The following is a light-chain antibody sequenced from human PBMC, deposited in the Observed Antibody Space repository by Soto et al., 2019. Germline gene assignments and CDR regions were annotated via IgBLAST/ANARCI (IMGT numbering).Light chain of an antibody. J-gene: IGLJ1*01. V-gene: IGLV2-8*01. CDR3: SSYAGSNIHYV. CDR1: SSDVGGYNY. Sequence: QSVLTQPPSASGSPGQSVTISCTGTSSDVGGYNYVSWYQQHPGKAPKLIIYEVSKRPSGVPDRFSGSKSGSTASLTVSGLQAEDEAHYYCSSYAGSNIHYVFGTGTKVTVL. CDR2: EVS.